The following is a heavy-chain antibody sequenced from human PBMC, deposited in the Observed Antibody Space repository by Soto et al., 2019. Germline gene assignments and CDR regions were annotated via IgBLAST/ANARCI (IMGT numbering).Heavy chain of an antibody. J-gene: IGHJ3*02. Sequence: PLETLSLTCTVSGGSISSGGYYWSWIRQHPGKGLEWIGYTYYSGSTYYNPSLKSRVTISVDTSKNQFSLKLSSVTAADTAVYYCARDRYYYDSSGYYYPPRSSHAFDIWGQGTLVTVSS. D-gene: IGHD3-22*01. CDR3: ARDRYYYDSSGYYYPPRSSHAFDI. CDR1: GGSISSGGYY. CDR2: TYYSGST. V-gene: IGHV4-31*03.